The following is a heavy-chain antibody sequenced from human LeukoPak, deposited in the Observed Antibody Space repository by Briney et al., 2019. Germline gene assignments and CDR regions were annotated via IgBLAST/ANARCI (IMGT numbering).Heavy chain of an antibody. CDR3: ARTYYYDSSGYPNRAADY. Sequence: GTSVKVSCKASGFTFTSSAVQWVRQARGQRLEWIGWIVVGSGNTNYAQKFQERVTITRDMSTSTAYMELSSLRSEDTAVYYCARTYYYDSSGYPNRAADYWGQGTLVTVSS. J-gene: IGHJ4*02. CDR2: IVVGSGNT. V-gene: IGHV1-58*01. D-gene: IGHD3-22*01. CDR1: GFTFTSSA.